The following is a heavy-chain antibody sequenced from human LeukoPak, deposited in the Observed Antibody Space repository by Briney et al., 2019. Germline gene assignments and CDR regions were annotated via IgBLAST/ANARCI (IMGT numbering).Heavy chain of an antibody. D-gene: IGHD6-13*01. J-gene: IGHJ5*02. CDR2: IKEDGTEK. Sequence: GXSLRXXCAASGFMFSDYWMTWVRQAPGKGLERVANIKEDGTEKYYVDSVKGRFTISRDKAKNSLYLQMNRLGAEDTAVYYCXXXRRYSSSWYELRGWFDPWGQGTLVTVSS. V-gene: IGHV3-7*01. CDR1: GFMFSDYW. CDR3: XXXRRYSSSWYELRGWFDP.